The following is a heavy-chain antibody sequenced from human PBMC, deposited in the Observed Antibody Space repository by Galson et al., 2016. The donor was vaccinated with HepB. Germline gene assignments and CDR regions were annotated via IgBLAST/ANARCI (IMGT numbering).Heavy chain of an antibody. CDR1: GYTLTSYG. J-gene: IGHJ4*02. Sequence: SVKVSCKASGYTLTSYGISWVRQAPGQGLEWMGWVSAYNGDTQYSEKVQGRVSMTTDTTTSTVYMELRILRSDDTAVYYCARTSYCGGDCYDKRYFDYWGQGTLITVAS. D-gene: IGHD2-21*02. CDR3: ARTSYCGGDCYDKRYFDY. V-gene: IGHV1-18*01. CDR2: VSAYNGDT.